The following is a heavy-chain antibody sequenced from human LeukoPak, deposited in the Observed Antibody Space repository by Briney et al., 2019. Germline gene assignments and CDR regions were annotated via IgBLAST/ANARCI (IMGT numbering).Heavy chain of an antibody. CDR2: MNPNSGNT. J-gene: IGHJ4*02. Sequence: ASVKVSCKTSGYTFSNYGISWVRQAPGQGLEWMGWMNPNSGNTGYAQKFQGRVTMTRNTSISTAYMELSSLRSEDTAAYYCARGGGVGATDFDYWGQGTLVTVSS. CDR3: ARGGGVGATDFDY. D-gene: IGHD1-26*01. CDR1: GYTFSNYG. V-gene: IGHV1-8*02.